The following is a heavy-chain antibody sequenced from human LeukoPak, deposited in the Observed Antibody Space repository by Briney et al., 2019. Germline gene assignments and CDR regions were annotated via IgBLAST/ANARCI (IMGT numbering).Heavy chain of an antibody. J-gene: IGHJ4*02. CDR2: FDPEDGET. CDR3: ATFPEGGYGKGFDY. D-gene: IGHD3-16*01. CDR1: GYTLTELS. Sequence: ASVKVSCKVSGYTLTELSMHWVRQAPGKGLEWMGGFDPEDGETIYAQKFQGRVTMTEDTSTDTAYMELSSLRSEDTAVYYCATFPEGGYGKGFDYWGQGTLVTVSS. V-gene: IGHV1-24*01.